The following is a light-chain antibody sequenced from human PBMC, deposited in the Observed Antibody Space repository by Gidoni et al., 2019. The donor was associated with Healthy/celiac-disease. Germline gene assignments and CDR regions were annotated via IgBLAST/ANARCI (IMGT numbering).Light chain of an antibody. Sequence: EIVLTQSPATLSLSPGERATLSCRASQSVSSYLAWYQQKPGQAPRLLIYDASNRATGIPARFSGSGSGTDFTLTISSLEPDDLAVYYCQQRSNWPRAFXGXTKVELK. CDR2: DAS. CDR1: QSVSSY. V-gene: IGKV3-11*01. J-gene: IGKJ4*01. CDR3: QQRSNWPRA.